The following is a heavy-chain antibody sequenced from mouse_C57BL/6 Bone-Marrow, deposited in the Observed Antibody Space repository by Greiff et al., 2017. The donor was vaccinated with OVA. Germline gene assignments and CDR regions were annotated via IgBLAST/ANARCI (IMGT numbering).Heavy chain of an antibody. CDR1: GYSFTGYY. D-gene: IGHD1-1*01. J-gene: IGHJ2*01. Sequence: EVQLQQSGPELVKPGASVKISCKASGYSFTGYYMNWVKQSPEKSLEWIGEINPSTGGTTYNQKFKAKATLTVDKSSSTAYMQLKSLTSEDSAVYYCARKTTVAATDYWGQGTTLTVSS. CDR3: ARKTTVAATDY. CDR2: INPSTGGT. V-gene: IGHV1-42*01.